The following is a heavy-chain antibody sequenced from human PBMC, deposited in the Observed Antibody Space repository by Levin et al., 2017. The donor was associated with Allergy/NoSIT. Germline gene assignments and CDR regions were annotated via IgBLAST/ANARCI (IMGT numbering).Heavy chain of an antibody. Sequence: SQTLSLTCTVSGGSISSGGYYWSWIRQHPGKGLEWIGYIYYSGSTYYNPSLKSRVTISVDTSKNQFSLKLSSVTAADTAVYYCARDAQQLGAFDIWGQGTMVTVSS. V-gene: IGHV4-31*03. CDR3: ARDAQQLGAFDI. D-gene: IGHD6-13*01. CDR1: GGSISSGGYY. CDR2: IYYSGST. J-gene: IGHJ3*02.